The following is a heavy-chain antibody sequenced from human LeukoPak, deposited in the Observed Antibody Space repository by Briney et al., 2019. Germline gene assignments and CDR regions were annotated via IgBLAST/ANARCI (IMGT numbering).Heavy chain of an antibody. CDR1: GGSITTYY. Sequence: SETLSLTCTVSGGSITTYYWSWIRQPPGRGLEWIGYIYDGGSTNYNPSLESRVTISVDTSKNQFSLKLSSVTAADTAVYYCARGPGYCSGGSCRYDYWGQGTLVTVSS. V-gene: IGHV4-59*12. CDR3: ARGPGYCSGGSCRYDY. J-gene: IGHJ4*02. CDR2: IYDGGST. D-gene: IGHD2-15*01.